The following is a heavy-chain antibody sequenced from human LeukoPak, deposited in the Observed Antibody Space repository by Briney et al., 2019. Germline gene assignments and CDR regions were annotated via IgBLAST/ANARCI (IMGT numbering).Heavy chain of an antibody. CDR2: ISYDGSNK. J-gene: IGHJ6*02. CDR1: GFTFSSYA. CDR3: ARDQYYDYVWGSYRYSHGHGMDV. Sequence: GRSLRLSCAASGFTFSSYAMHWVRQAPGKGLEWVGVISYDGSNKYYADSVKGRFTISRDNSKNTLYLQMNSLRAEDTAVYYCARDQYYDYVWGSYRYSHGHGMDVWGQRTTVTVSS. D-gene: IGHD3-16*02. V-gene: IGHV3-30-3*01.